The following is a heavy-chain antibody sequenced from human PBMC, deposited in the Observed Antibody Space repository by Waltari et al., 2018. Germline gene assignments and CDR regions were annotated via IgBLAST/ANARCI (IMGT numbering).Heavy chain of an antibody. CDR3: ARATIRGAFDI. Sequence: QVQLVESGGGVVQPGRSLRLSCAASGFTFRSYAMHWVRQAPGKGLEWVAVISYDGSNKYYADSVKGRFTISRDNSKNTLYLQMNSLRAEDTAVYYCARATIRGAFDIWGQGTMVTVSS. V-gene: IGHV3-30-3*01. CDR2: ISYDGSNK. J-gene: IGHJ3*02. CDR1: GFTFRSYA.